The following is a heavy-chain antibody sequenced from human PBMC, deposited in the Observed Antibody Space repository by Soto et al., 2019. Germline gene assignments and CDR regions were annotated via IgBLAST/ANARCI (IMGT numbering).Heavy chain of an antibody. CDR2: FDPEDGET. V-gene: IGHV1-24*01. Sequence: ASVKVSCKVSGYTLTELSMHWVRQAPGKGLEWMGGFDPEDGETIYAQKFQGRVTMTEDTSTDTAYMELSSLRSEDTAVYYCATGLVELLVPYYYYYMDVWGKGTTLTVSS. CDR1: GYTLTELS. CDR3: ATGLVELLVPYYYYYMDV. D-gene: IGHD6-6*01. J-gene: IGHJ6*03.